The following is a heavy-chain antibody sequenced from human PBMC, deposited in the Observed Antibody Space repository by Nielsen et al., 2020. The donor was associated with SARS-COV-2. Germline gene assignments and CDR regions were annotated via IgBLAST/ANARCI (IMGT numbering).Heavy chain of an antibody. Sequence: ASVKVSCKASGYIFTSYGVSWVRQAPGQGLEWMGWISAYNGNTNYAQKLQGRVTMTTDTSTSTAYMELRSLRSDDTAVYYCATSTPLVRSAWFDPWGQGTLVTVSS. J-gene: IGHJ5*02. CDR1: GYIFTSYG. CDR2: ISAYNGNT. V-gene: IGHV1-18*01. CDR3: ATSTPLVRSAWFDP. D-gene: IGHD3-3*01.